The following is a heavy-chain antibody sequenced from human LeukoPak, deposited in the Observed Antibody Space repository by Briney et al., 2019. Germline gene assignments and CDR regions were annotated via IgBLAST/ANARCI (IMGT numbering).Heavy chain of an antibody. CDR3: ARDGIYGDPWYYFDY. D-gene: IGHD4-17*01. CDR2: IYHSEST. Sequence: SETLSLTCTVSGYSISSGYYWGWIRQPPGKGLEWIGSIYHSESTYYNPSLKSRVTISVDTSKNQFSLKLSSVTAADTAVYYCARDGIYGDPWYYFDYWGQGTLVTVSS. J-gene: IGHJ4*02. CDR1: GYSISSGYY. V-gene: IGHV4-38-2*02.